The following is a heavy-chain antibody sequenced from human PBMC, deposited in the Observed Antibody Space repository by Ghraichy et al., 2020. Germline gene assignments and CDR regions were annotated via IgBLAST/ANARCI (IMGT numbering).Heavy chain of an antibody. J-gene: IGHJ2*01. D-gene: IGHD3-10*01. CDR2: MFWDDDA. Sequence: SGPTLVKPTQTLTLTCTFSGFSLSSSGLGVGWIRQPPGKALEWLALMFWDDDARLSPSLQSRLTITRDPSKNQVVLTMTNMDPVDTATYYCARGRTRDYGSGSNSHFDLWGRGTLVTVSS. CDR1: GFSLSSSGLG. CDR3: ARGRTRDYGSGSNSHFDL. V-gene: IGHV2-5*02.